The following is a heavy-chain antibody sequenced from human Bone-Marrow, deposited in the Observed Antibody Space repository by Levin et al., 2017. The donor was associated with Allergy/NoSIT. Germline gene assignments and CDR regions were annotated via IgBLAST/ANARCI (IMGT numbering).Heavy chain of an antibody. D-gene: IGHD3-10*01. CDR3: VKAPGVGTTWGYFDS. CDR2: ITDSGTST. J-gene: IGHJ4*02. Sequence: GGSLRLSCAASGFTFSDYWMHWVRQVPQKGLMWVSRITDSGTSTSYADSVKGRFTASRDNAKNTLYLQMDGLRADDTAGYYCVKAPGVGTTWGYFDSWGPGTLVTVSS. CDR1: GFTFSDYW. V-gene: IGHV3-74*01.